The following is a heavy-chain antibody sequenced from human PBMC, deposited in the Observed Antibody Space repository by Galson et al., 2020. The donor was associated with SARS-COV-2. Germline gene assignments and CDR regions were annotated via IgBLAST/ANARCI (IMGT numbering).Heavy chain of an antibody. CDR3: AREENFCLGVTATRMGYFDY. V-gene: IGHV4-34*01. J-gene: IGHJ4*02. CDR2: INSSGST. CDR1: GGSFSGYY. D-gene: IGHD2-21*02. Sequence: SETLSLTCAVYGGSFSGYYWSWIRQPPGKGLEWIGEINSSGSTNYNPSLKSRVTISVDTSKNHFSLKLSSVTAADTAVYYCAREENFCLGVTATRMGYFDYWGRGTLATVSS.